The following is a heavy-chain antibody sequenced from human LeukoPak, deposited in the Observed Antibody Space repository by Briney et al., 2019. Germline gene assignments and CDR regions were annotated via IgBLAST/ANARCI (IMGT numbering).Heavy chain of an antibody. CDR3: TTGPYYSKIAAAGTVYRVGAPRYYFDY. D-gene: IGHD6-13*01. CDR2: IKHKTDGGTT. CDR1: GFTFRNAW. Sequence: GGPLTLSCAASGFTFRNAWMRWVREAPGKGLEWVGRIKHKTDGGTTDYAAPVKGRFTISRDDSKNTLYLQMNSLKTEDTAVYYCTTGPYYSKIAAAGTVYRVGAPRYYFDYWGQGTLVTVSS. J-gene: IGHJ4*01. V-gene: IGHV3-15*01.